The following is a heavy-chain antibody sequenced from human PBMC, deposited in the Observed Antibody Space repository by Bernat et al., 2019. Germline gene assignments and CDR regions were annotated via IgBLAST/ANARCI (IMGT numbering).Heavy chain of an antibody. V-gene: IGHV3-23*01. CDR3: ARGNYYDNSDYFHYFAY. Sequence: EVQLLESGGGFVQPGGSLRLSCAASGFTFTNDAMSWVRQAPGKGLEWVSAIIGSADRTYYADSVKGRFTISRDNSKNTLHLQMNSLRAEDTAVYYCARGNYYDNSDYFHYFAYWGQGTLVTVSS. J-gene: IGHJ4*02. D-gene: IGHD3-22*01. CDR1: GFTFTNDA. CDR2: IIGSADRT.